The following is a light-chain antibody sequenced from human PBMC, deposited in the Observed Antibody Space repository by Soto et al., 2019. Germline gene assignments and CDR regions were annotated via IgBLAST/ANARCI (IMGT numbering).Light chain of an antibody. CDR3: AAWDDSLNGVV. CDR2: SSH. J-gene: IGLJ2*01. Sequence: QSVLTQPPSVSAAPGQKVTISCSGSRSNIGNNYVAWYQQFPGTVPKLLIHSSHQRPSGVPDRFSGSKSGTSASLAISGLQSEDEADYYCAAWDDSLNGVVFGGGTKLTVL. CDR1: RSNIGNNY. V-gene: IGLV1-44*01.